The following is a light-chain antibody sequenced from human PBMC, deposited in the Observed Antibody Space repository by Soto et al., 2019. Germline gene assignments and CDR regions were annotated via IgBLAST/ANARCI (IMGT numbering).Light chain of an antibody. CDR2: DVS. Sequence: QSALTQPRSVSGSLGQSVTISCTGTSSDVGSYNFVSWYQQHPGKAPKLMIYDVSKRPSGVPDRFSGSKSGNTASLTISGLQAEDEADYYCCSYAGSYNYVFASGTKVTVL. CDR3: CSYAGSYNYV. V-gene: IGLV2-11*01. CDR1: SSDVGSYNF. J-gene: IGLJ1*01.